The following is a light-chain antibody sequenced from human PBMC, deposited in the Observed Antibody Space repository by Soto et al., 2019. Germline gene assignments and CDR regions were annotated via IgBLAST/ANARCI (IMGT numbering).Light chain of an antibody. CDR2: GAS. V-gene: IGKV3-15*01. J-gene: IGKJ4*01. CDR1: QSVSSN. CDR3: QQYNNWPPEVT. Sequence: EIVMTQSPATLSVSPGERATLSCRASQSVSSNLAWYQQKPGQAPRLLIYGASTRATGIPARFSGSGSGTEFTLTISSLQSEDFAVYYCQQYNNWPPEVTFGGGTEV.